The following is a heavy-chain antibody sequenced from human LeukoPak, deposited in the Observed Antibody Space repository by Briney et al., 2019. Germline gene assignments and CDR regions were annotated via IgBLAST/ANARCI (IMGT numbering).Heavy chain of an antibody. CDR2: IYYSGST. CDR1: GGSISSSSYY. D-gene: IGHD1-26*01. Sequence: KASETLSLTCTVSGGSISSSSYYWGWIRQPPGKGLEWIGSIYYSGSTYYNPSLKSRVTISVETSKNQFSLKLSSVTAADTAVYYCARVWESFNWFDPWGQGALVTVSS. V-gene: IGHV4-39*07. CDR3: ARVWESFNWFDP. J-gene: IGHJ5*02.